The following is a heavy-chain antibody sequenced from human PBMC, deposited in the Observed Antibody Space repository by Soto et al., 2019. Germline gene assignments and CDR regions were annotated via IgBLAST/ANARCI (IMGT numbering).Heavy chain of an antibody. Sequence: QLQLQESGPGLVKPSETLSLTCTVSGGSISSSSYYWGWIRQPPGKGLEWIGSIYYSGSTYYNPSLKSRVTISVDTSKNQFSLKLSSVTAADPAVYYCARRRGAYFDLWGRGTLVTVSS. CDR3: ARRRGAYFDL. D-gene: IGHD5-12*01. CDR2: IYYSGST. V-gene: IGHV4-39*01. J-gene: IGHJ2*01. CDR1: GGSISSSSYY.